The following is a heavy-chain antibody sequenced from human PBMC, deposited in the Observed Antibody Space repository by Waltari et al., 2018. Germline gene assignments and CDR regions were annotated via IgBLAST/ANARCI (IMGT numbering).Heavy chain of an antibody. Sequence: QLQESGPRLVTHSETLSLTCTAPGGFVSDTSLYWGWIRQAPGKPLEWIGNMYYSGATYYNPSLKGRVTLSVDTSKNLFSLELISVTAADAAVYYCATVPTDISTAGDAFDIWGPGTMVIVSS. CDR1: GGFVSDTSLY. CDR2: MYYSGAT. CDR3: ATVPTDISTAGDAFDI. J-gene: IGHJ3*02. D-gene: IGHD3-9*01. V-gene: IGHV4-39*07.